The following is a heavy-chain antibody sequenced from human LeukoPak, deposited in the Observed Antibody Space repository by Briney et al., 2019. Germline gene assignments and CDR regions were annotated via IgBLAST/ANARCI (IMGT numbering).Heavy chain of an antibody. V-gene: IGHV4-30-2*01. CDR1: DDSISSGGYY. Sequence: SETLSLTCTVSDDSISSGGYYWSWIRQTPGKGPEWIGCIHPSGSTHYNLSLKSRVSMSVDRSKNQFSLKLSSVTAADTAVYYCARQGYYDSSGYNMAFDIWGQGTMVTVSS. D-gene: IGHD3-22*01. J-gene: IGHJ3*02. CDR3: ARQGYYDSSGYNMAFDI. CDR2: IHPSGST.